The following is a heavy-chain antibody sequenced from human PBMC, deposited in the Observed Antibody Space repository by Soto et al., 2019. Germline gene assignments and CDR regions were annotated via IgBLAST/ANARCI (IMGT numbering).Heavy chain of an antibody. CDR3: TADIGKDWYQRPLDY. CDR1: GITFSDVW. V-gene: IGHV3-15*01. J-gene: IGHJ4*02. D-gene: IGHD6-25*01. Sequence: EVQLVESGGGLAEPGGSLRLSCVVSGITFSDVWLTWVRQPPGKGLEWVGRSKTTSGVWTSEYATPVKGRFTISRDESKHTLFLQMSGLKFEDTAVYYCTADIGKDWYQRPLDYWGQGTLVTVSS. CDR2: SKTTSGVWTS.